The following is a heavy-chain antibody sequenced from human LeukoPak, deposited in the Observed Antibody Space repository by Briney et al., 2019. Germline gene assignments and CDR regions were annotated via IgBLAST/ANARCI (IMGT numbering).Heavy chain of an antibody. Sequence: GGSLRLSCAASGFTFSSYPMNWVRQAPGKGLEWVSYITGSSDFIHYADSVKGRFTISRDSAKNSLYLQMNSLRDEDTAVYYCARDHDYAFDFWGQGTLVTVSS. V-gene: IGHV3-48*02. CDR3: ARDHDYAFDF. D-gene: IGHD4-17*01. J-gene: IGHJ4*02. CDR1: GFTFSSYP. CDR2: ITGSSDFI.